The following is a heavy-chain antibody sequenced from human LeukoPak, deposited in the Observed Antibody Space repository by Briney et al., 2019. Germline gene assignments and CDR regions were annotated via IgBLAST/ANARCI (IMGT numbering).Heavy chain of an antibody. D-gene: IGHD6-13*01. V-gene: IGHV3-23*01. CDR1: GFTIGSSA. Sequence: GGSLRLSCAASGFTIGSSAMSWVRQAPGKGPEWVSTFSRSGPETYYADSVKGPFTISRDNSKNTLYLQMNSLRAEDTAVYYCAKGSLGSWYYFDHWGQGTLVTVSS. J-gene: IGHJ4*02. CDR2: FSRSGPET. CDR3: AKGSLGSWYYFDH.